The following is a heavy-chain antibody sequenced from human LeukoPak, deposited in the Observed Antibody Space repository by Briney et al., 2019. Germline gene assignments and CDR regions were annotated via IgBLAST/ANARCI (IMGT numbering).Heavy chain of an antibody. Sequence: GGSLRLSCAASGFTFSSYGMSWVRQAPGKGLEWVAFIRYDGSNKYYADSVKGRFTISRDNSKNTLYLQMNSLRAEDTAVYYCAKDLSGIAVAGDYWGQGTLVTVSS. J-gene: IGHJ4*02. V-gene: IGHV3-30*02. CDR2: IRYDGSNK. CDR3: AKDLSGIAVAGDY. D-gene: IGHD6-19*01. CDR1: GFTFSSYG.